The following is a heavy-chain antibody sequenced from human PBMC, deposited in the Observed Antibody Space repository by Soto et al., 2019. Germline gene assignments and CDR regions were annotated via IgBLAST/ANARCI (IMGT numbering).Heavy chain of an antibody. CDR2: ISAHNGDT. Sequence: ASVKVSCKASGYTFTSYGISWVRQAPGQGLEWVGWISAHNGDTRYAQNLRGRITMTTDTFTNTAYMELTSLTSDDTAVYYCARDWSRYYDSSGLMWFYWGQGTLVTVSS. CDR3: ARDWSRYYDSSGLMWFY. CDR1: GYTFTSYG. D-gene: IGHD3-22*01. J-gene: IGHJ4*02. V-gene: IGHV1-18*01.